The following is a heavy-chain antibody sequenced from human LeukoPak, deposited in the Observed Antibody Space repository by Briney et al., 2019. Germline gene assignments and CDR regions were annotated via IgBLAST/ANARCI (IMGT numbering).Heavy chain of an antibody. CDR3: ARALSAEVAAALEY. CDR2: ISYDGSNK. Sequence: GGSLRLSCAASGFTFSSHAMHWVRQAPGKGLEWVAVISYDGSNKYYADSVKGRFTISRDNSKNTLYLQMNSLRAEDTAVYYCARALSAEVAAALEYWGQGTLSPSPQ. V-gene: IGHV3-30-3*01. J-gene: IGHJ4*02. CDR1: GFTFSSHA. D-gene: IGHD6-13*01.